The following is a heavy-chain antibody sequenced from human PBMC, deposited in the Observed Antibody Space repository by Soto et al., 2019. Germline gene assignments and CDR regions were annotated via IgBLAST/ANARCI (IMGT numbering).Heavy chain of an antibody. V-gene: IGHV4-31*03. CDR3: ARASSGWYSEESWFDP. Sequence: SETLSLTCSVSGGSISSGGYYWSWIRQHPGKGLEWIGDIHYSGSTYYNPSLKSRVTISVDTSKNQFSLKLSSVTAADTAVYYYARASSGWYSEESWFDPWGQGTLVTVSS. J-gene: IGHJ5*02. D-gene: IGHD6-19*01. CDR2: IHYSGST. CDR1: GGSISSGGYY.